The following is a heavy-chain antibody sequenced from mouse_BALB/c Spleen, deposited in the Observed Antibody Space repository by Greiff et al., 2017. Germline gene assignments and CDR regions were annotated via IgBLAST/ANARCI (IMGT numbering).Heavy chain of an antibody. J-gene: IGHJ3*01. D-gene: IGHD2-3*01. CDR2: INSNGGST. V-gene: IGHV5-6-2*01. CDR3: ARHDGYYFFAY. Sequence: EVQRVESGGGLVKLGGSLKLSCAASGFTFSSYYMSWVRQTPEKRLELVAAINSNGGSTYYPDTVKGRFTISRDNAKNTLYLQMSSLKSEDTALYYCARHDGYYFFAYWGQGTLVTVSA. CDR1: GFTFSSYY.